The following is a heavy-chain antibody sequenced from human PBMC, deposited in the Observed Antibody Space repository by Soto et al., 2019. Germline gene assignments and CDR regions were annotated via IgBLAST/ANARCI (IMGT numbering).Heavy chain of an antibody. V-gene: IGHV1-46*01. CDR1: GYTFTRYY. J-gene: IGHJ4*02. CDR3: ARVGSITIFGVGGEVDRSYYFDY. CDR2: INPSGGST. D-gene: IGHD3-3*01. Sequence: GASVKVSCQASGYTFTRYYMHWGRQAPGQRLEWMGIINPSGGSTSYAQKFQGRVTMTRDTSTSTVYMELSSLRSEDTAVYYCARVGSITIFGVGGEVDRSYYFDYWGQGTLVTVSS.